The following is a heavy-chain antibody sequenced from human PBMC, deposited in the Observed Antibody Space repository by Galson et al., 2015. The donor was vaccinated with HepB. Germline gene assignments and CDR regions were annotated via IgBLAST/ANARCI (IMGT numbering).Heavy chain of an antibody. Sequence: SETLSLTCTVSGGSISSSNYHWGWIRQPPGKGLEWIGSIYYTGNTYYNPSLKSRVTMSTDTSKNQFSLRLSSVTAADTAVYYCAKAVAGHTFQYDYWGRGTQVTVSS. CDR2: IYYTGNT. V-gene: IGHV4-39*01. D-gene: IGHD6-19*01. J-gene: IGHJ4*02. CDR3: AKAVAGHTFQYDY. CDR1: GGSISSSNYH.